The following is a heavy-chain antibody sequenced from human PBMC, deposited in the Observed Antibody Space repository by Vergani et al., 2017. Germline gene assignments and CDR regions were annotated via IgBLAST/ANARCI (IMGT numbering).Heavy chain of an antibody. Sequence: QVQLQESCPGLVKPSGTLSLTCTVSGYSISSGYYWGWIRQPPGKGLEWIGRIYHSGSTYYNPSLKRRVTVSVDTSKNQFSLKLSSVTAADTTVYYCARLEVVTAFDYWGQGTLVTVSS. CDR3: ARLEVVTAFDY. V-gene: IGHV4-38-2*02. J-gene: IGHJ4*02. CDR1: GYSISSGYY. CDR2: IYHSGST. D-gene: IGHD2-21*02.